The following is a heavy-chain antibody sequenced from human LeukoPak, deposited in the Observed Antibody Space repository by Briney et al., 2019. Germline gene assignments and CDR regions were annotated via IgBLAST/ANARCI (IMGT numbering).Heavy chain of an antibody. Sequence: PWGSLRLSCAASGLTFSSYAMHWVRQAPGKGLEWVAVISYDGSNKYYADSVKGRFTIYRDNSKNTLYLQMNSLRAEDTAVYYCAREHIVVVTAIPSHYYYYGMDVWGQGTTITVSS. D-gene: IGHD2-21*02. CDR3: AREHIVVVTAIPSHYYYYGMDV. CDR2: ISYDGSNK. J-gene: IGHJ6*02. V-gene: IGHV3-30-3*01. CDR1: GLTFSSYA.